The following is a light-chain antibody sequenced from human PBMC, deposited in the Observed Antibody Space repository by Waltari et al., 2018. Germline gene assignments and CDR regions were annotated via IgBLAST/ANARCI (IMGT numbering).Light chain of an antibody. V-gene: IGLV2-11*01. CDR2: DVS. CDR3: CSYADSYTYV. Sequence: QSALTQPRSVSGSPGQSVTISCTGTSSDVGGYNYVSWYQQQPGKAPKLMIYDVSKRPSGVPDRFPGSKSGNTASLTISGLQAEDEADYYCCSYADSYTYVFGTGTEVTVL. J-gene: IGLJ1*01. CDR1: SSDVGGYNY.